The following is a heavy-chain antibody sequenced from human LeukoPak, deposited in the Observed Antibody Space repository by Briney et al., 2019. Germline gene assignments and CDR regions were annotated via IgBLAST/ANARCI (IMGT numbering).Heavy chain of an antibody. V-gene: IGHV3-11*04. CDR1: GFTFSDYY. CDR3: AAGYSYGTNLDH. CDR2: IGSSGSTI. D-gene: IGHD5-18*01. Sequence: GGSLRLSCAASGFTFSDYYMSWIRQAPGKGLEWVSYIGSSGSTIYYADSVKGRFTISRDNAKNSLYLQMNSLRAEDTAVYYCAAGYSYGTNLDHWGQGTLVTVSS. J-gene: IGHJ5*02.